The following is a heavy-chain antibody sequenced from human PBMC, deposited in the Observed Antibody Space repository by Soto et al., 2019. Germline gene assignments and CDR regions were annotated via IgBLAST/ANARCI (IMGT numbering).Heavy chain of an antibody. Sequence: VPLVESGGGSVQPGGSLRLSCVASGITFSGFWMHWVRQVPGKGLVWVARVDSAGSGTSYADSVKGRFTISRDNDKNTLSLQMDSLRVEDTAVYYCATVFEHWGQGTPVTVSS. V-gene: IGHV3-74*01. J-gene: IGHJ4*02. CDR3: ATVFEH. CDR2: VDSAGSGT. CDR1: GITFSGFW.